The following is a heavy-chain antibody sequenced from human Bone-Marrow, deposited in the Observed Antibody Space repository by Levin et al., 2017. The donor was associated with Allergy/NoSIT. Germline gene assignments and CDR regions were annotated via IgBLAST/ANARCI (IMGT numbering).Heavy chain of an antibody. J-gene: IGHJ4*02. D-gene: IGHD1-1*01. CDR2: ISTYDGKT. V-gene: IGHV1-18*01. CDR3: AREDLDIHLGFDY. CDR1: GYTFSKYV. Sequence: ASVKVSCKASGYTFSKYVINWVRQAPGQGLEWMGWISTYDGKTKYAHKLQGRVTMTTDTSTSTAYMELRGLRSDDTAVYYCAREDLDIHLGFDYWGQGTLVTVSS.